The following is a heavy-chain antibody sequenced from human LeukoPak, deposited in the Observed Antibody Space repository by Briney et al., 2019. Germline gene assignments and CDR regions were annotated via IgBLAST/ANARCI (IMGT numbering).Heavy chain of an antibody. CDR1: GYTFTSYG. V-gene: IGHV1-18*01. CDR2: ISAYNGNT. J-gene: IGHJ5*02. D-gene: IGHD2-15*01. Sequence: GASVKVSCKASGYTFTSYGISWVRQAPGQGLEWMGWISAYNGNTNYAQKLQGRVTMTTDTSTSTAYMELRSLRSDDTAVYYCASTGYCSGGSCYSFGLDPWGQGTLVTVSS. CDR3: ASTGYCSGGSCYSFGLDP.